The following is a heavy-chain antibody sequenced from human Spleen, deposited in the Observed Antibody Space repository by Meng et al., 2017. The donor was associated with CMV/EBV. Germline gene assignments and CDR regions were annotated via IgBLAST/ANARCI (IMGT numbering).Heavy chain of an antibody. V-gene: IGHV3-43D*03. CDR2: ISWDGGST. CDR3: AKDKERTYYSYGVDV. Sequence: GESLKISCAASGFTFDDYTMHWVRQAPGKGLEWVSLISWDGGSTYYADSVKGRFTISRDNSKNSLYLQMNSLRAEDTALYYCAKDKERTYYSYGVDVWGQGTTVTVSS. CDR1: GFTFDDYT. D-gene: IGHD5-24*01. J-gene: IGHJ6*02.